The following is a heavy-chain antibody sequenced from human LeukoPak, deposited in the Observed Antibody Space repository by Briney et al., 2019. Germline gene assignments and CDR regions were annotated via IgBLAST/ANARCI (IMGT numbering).Heavy chain of an antibody. CDR3: ARAAGSSYNYYYYMDV. CDR2: IIPIFGTA. Sequence: GASVKVSCKASGCTFSSYAISWVRHAPGQGVEWMGGIIPIFGTANYAQKFQGRVMITTDESTSTAYMELSRLRSEDTAVYYCARAAGSSYNYYYYMDVWGKGTTVTVSS. J-gene: IGHJ6*03. D-gene: IGHD6-6*01. CDR1: GCTFSSYA. V-gene: IGHV1-69*05.